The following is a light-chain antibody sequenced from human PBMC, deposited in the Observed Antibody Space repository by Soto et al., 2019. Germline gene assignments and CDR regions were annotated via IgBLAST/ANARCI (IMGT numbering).Light chain of an antibody. CDR2: AAS. CDR1: QSISSY. CDR3: QQSYSTPRT. V-gene: IGKV1-39*01. Sequence: DIQMTQSPSSLSASVGDRVTITCRASQSISSYLNLYQQKPGKAPKLLIYAASSLQSGVPSRFSGSGSGTDFTLTISSLQPEDFATYYCQQSYSTPRTFGQGTRWIS. J-gene: IGKJ1*01.